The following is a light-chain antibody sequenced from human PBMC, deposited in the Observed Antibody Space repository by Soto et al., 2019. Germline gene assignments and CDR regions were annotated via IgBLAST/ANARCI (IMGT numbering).Light chain of an antibody. CDR3: QQYNSYPGRT. Sequence: DIQMTQSPSTLSASVGDRVTITCRASQNIGNWLAWYQQKPGKAPKLLIYDASTLQSGVPSRFSGSGSGTQFNLTISSLQPDDFATYYGQQYNSYPGRTFGQGTKVESK. CDR1: QNIGNW. V-gene: IGKV1-5*01. J-gene: IGKJ1*01. CDR2: DAS.